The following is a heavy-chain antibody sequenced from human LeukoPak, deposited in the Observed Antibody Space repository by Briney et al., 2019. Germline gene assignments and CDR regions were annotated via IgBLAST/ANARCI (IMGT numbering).Heavy chain of an antibody. J-gene: IGHJ6*03. V-gene: IGHV1-18*01. CDR3: ARDKDYDFWSGYPTRYYYYYMDV. CDR1: GYTFTSYG. Sequence: ASVKVSCKASGYTFTSYGISWVRQAPGQGLEWMGWISAYNGNTNYAQKLQGRVTMTTDTSTSTAYMELRSLRSEDTAVYYCARDKDYDFWSGYPTRYYYYYMDVWGKGTTVTVSS. CDR2: ISAYNGNT. D-gene: IGHD3-3*01.